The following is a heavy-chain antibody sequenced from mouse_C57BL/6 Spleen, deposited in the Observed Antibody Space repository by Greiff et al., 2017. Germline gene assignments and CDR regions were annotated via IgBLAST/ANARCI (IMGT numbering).Heavy chain of an antibody. CDR1: GYAFSSSW. CDR3: ARLRAYYAMDY. J-gene: IGHJ4*01. D-gene: IGHD1-1*01. V-gene: IGHV1-82*01. CDR2: IYPGDGDT. Sequence: VQLVESGPELVKPGASVKISCKASGYAFSSSWMNWVKQRPGKGLEWIGRIYPGDGDTNYNGKFKGKATLTADKSSSTAYMQLSSLTSEDSAVYFCARLRAYYAMDYWGQGTSVTVSS.